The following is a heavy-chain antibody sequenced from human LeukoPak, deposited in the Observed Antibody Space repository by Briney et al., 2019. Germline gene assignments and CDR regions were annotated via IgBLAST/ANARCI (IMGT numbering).Heavy chain of an antibody. D-gene: IGHD6-6*01. CDR2: IYASGNT. J-gene: IGHJ3*01. Sequence: TETLSLTCTVSVGSISTYYWSLIRQPAGKGLEWIGRIYASGNTNYNPSLKSRVTMSLDTSKNQFSLRLTSVTAADTAVYYCAREYSSSSGKNAFDVWGQGTMVTVSS. CDR1: VGSISTYY. CDR3: AREYSSSSGKNAFDV. V-gene: IGHV4-4*07.